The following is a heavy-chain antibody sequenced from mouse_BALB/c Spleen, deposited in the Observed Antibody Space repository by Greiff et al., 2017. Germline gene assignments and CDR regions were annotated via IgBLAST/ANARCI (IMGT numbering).Heavy chain of an antibody. J-gene: IGHJ4*01. D-gene: IGHD2-1*01. Sequence: QVTLKESGPQLVRPGASVKISCKASGYSFTSYWMHWVKQRPGQGLEWIGMIDPSDSETRLNQKFKDKATLTVDKSSSTAYMQLSSPTSEDSAVYYCARTGGNYVYYAMDYWGQGTSVTVSS. CDR1: GYSFTSYW. CDR2: IDPSDSET. V-gene: IGHV1S126*01. CDR3: ARTGGNYVYYAMDY.